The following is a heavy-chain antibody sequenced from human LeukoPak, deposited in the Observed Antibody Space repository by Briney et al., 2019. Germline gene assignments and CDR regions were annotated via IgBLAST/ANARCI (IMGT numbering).Heavy chain of an antibody. CDR1: GFTFSSYA. V-gene: IGHV3-30*18. CDR3: AKDLPPKWELPFDAFDI. Sequence: GGSLRLSCAASGFTFSSYAMSWVRQAPGKGLEWVAVISYDGNNKYYADSVKGRFTISRDNSKNTLYLQMNSLRAEDTAVYYCAKDLPPKWELPFDAFDIWGQGTMVTVSS. D-gene: IGHD1-26*01. CDR2: ISYDGNNK. J-gene: IGHJ3*02.